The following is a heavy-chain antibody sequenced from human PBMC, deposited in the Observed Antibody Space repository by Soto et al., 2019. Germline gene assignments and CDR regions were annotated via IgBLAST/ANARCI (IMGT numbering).Heavy chain of an antibody. Sequence: PXVSLRLSCAASGFTFSGYEMNWVRQAPGKGLEWVSYISGSGSTIYYADSVKGRFTISRDNAKDSLYLQMNSLRAEDTAVYYCAREVVVFGVIIPTPMDVWGQGTTVTVSS. J-gene: IGHJ6*02. V-gene: IGHV3-48*03. D-gene: IGHD3-22*01. CDR1: GFTFSGYE. CDR2: ISGSGSTI. CDR3: AREVVVFGVIIPTPMDV.